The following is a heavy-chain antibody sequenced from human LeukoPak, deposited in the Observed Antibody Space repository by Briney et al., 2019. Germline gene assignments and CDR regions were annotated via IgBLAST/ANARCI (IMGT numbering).Heavy chain of an antibody. CDR3: ARANNVDV. CDR2: IKQDGSAK. V-gene: IGHV3-7*01. J-gene: IGHJ6*02. Sequence: GGSLRLSCAASGFTFSDYWMTWVRQAPGKGLEWVANIKQDGSAKFYVDSVKGRFTISRDNAKNSLYLQMNSLRAEDTAVYYCARANNVDVWGQGTTVTVSS. CDR1: GFTFSDYW. D-gene: IGHD2-8*01.